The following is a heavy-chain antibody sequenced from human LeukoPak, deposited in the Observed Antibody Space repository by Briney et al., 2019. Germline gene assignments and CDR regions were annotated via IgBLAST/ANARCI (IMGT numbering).Heavy chain of an antibody. CDR2: IIPILGIA. J-gene: IGHJ1*01. CDR1: GGTFSSYT. V-gene: IGHV1-69*04. CDR3: ARDPTIFGVVAEYFQH. Sequence: SVKVSCKASGGTFSSYTISWVRQAPGQGLEWMGRIIPILGIANYAQKFQGRVTITADKSTSTAYMELSSLRSDDTAVYYCARDPTIFGVVAEYFQHWGQGTLVTVSS. D-gene: IGHD3-3*01.